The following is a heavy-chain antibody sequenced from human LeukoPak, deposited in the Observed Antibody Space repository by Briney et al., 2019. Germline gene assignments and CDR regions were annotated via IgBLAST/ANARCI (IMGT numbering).Heavy chain of an antibody. Sequence: GGSLRLSCAASGSTFSSHAMTWVRQAPGKGLEWVSTISGDGGITYYADSVKGRFTISRDNSKNTLYLQMNSLRAEDTAVYYCGKDLLPGSSAWYLTPFDYWGQGTLVTVSS. J-gene: IGHJ4*02. CDR3: GKDLLPGSSAWYLTPFDY. V-gene: IGHV3-23*01. CDR2: ISGDGGIT. D-gene: IGHD6-19*01. CDR1: GSTFSSHA.